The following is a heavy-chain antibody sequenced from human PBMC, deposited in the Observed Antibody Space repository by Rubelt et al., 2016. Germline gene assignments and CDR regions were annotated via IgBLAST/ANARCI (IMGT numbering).Heavy chain of an antibody. D-gene: IGHD5-12*01. Sequence: EVQLVESGGGLVQPGGSLRLSCAASGFTVTSNLMTWVRPAPGKGLEWVSIIYSGGTTYSADSVKARFTISRDNSKNTVFLQMNSRGAEYTAVYYCARDWATRYYVDYWGQGALVTVSS. CDR1: GFTVTSNL. CDR3: ARDWATRYYVDY. V-gene: IGHV3-66*01. CDR2: IYSGGTT. J-gene: IGHJ4*02.